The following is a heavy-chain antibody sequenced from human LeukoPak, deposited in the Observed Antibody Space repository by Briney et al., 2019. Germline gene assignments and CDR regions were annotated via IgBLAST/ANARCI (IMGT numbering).Heavy chain of an antibody. CDR1: GFTFSNYG. CDR3: ASEMATIGKNDY. Sequence: GGSLRLSCAASGFTFSNYGMNWVRQAPGKGLEWVSSISSTSTYIYYADSVKGRFTISRDNAKKSLYLQMNSLKAEDTAVYYCASEMATIGKNDYWGQGTLVTVTS. CDR2: ISSTSTYI. V-gene: IGHV3-21*01. J-gene: IGHJ4*02. D-gene: IGHD5-24*01.